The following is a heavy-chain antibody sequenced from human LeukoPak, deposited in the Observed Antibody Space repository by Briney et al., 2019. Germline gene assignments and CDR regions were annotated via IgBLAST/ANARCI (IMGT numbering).Heavy chain of an antibody. D-gene: IGHD1-26*01. CDR3: AKDGVGATSLDC. Sequence: RPGTSLRLSCEASGFIFNHYALHWVRQAPHKVLEWVAAIWSDGTNRYYADSVKGRFTISRDSSKNTLYLQMNSLRAEDTAVYYCAKDGVGATSLDCWGQGTLVTVSS. CDR1: GFIFNHYA. J-gene: IGHJ4*02. V-gene: IGHV3-33*06. CDR2: IWSDGTNR.